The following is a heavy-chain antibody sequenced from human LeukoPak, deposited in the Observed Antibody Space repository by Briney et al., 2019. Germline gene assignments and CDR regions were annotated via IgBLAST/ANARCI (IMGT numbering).Heavy chain of an antibody. Sequence: ASVTVSCKISGNSLCELSIQWGRPAPGKGLECVGGFDPEEAKMVYAQNFQGRVTMTEDTSTHTAYMELSGLTSGDTAVYYCTNRSGEFWSGFVNWGQGTLVTVSS. CDR2: FDPEEAKM. D-gene: IGHD3-3*01. CDR3: TNRSGEFWSGFVN. J-gene: IGHJ4*02. CDR1: GNSLCELS. V-gene: IGHV1-24*01.